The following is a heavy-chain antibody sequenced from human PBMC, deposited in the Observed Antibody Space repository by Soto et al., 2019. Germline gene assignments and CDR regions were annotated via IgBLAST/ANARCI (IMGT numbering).Heavy chain of an antibody. CDR3: ASYYDYGDYYFDY. Sequence: LSLTCTVSGGSISSGGYYWSGIRQHPGKGLEWIGYIYYSGSTYYNPSLKSRVTISADTSKNQFSLKLSYVTAADTAVYYCASYYDYGDYYFDYWGQGTLVTVSS. D-gene: IGHD4-17*01. CDR1: GGSISSGGYY. CDR2: IYYSGST. J-gene: IGHJ4*02. V-gene: IGHV4-31*03.